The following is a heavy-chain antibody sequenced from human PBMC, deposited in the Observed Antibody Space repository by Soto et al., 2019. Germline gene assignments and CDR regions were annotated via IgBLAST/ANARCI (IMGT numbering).Heavy chain of an antibody. J-gene: IGHJ6*03. CDR1: GYTFTSYD. V-gene: IGHV1-8*01. Sequence: ASVTVSCKASGYTFTSYDINWVRQATGQGLEWMGWMNPNSGNTGYAQKFQGRVTMTRNTSISTAYMELSSLRSEDTAVYYCARGQPMAPYYYGSGSYYNADYYYYMDVWGKGTTVTVSS. D-gene: IGHD3-10*01. CDR3: ARGQPMAPYYYGSGSYYNADYYYYMDV. CDR2: MNPNSGNT.